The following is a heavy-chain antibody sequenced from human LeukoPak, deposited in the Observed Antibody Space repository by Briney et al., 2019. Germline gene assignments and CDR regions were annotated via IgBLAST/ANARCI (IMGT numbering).Heavy chain of an antibody. CDR3: AIHTVEMATIGY. D-gene: IGHD5-12*01. V-gene: IGHV3-23*01. CDR2: ISGSGGST. Sequence: GGSLRLSCAASGFTSSSYAMSWVRQAPGKGLEWVSAISGSGGSTYYADSVKGRFTISRDNSKNTLYLQMNSLRAEDTAVYYCAIHTVEMATIGYWGQGTLVTVSS. J-gene: IGHJ4*02. CDR1: GFTSSSYA.